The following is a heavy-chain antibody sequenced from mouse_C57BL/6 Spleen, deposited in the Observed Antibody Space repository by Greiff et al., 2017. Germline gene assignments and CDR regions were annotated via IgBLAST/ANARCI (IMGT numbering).Heavy chain of an antibody. CDR3: ARWGVVATRYFDV. D-gene: IGHD1-1*01. CDR1: GFNIKDYY. CDR2: IDPEDGET. Sequence: EVKLMESGAELVKPGASVKLSCTASGFNIKDYYMHWVKQRTEQGLEWIGRIDPEDGETKYAPKFQGKATLTVDTSSNTAYLQLSSLTSEDTAVYYCARWGVVATRYFDVWGTGTTVTVSS. J-gene: IGHJ1*03. V-gene: IGHV14-2*01.